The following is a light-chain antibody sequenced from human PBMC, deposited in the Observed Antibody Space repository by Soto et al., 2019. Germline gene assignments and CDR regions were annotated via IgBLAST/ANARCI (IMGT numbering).Light chain of an antibody. Sequence: QSVLTQPASVSGSPGQSITISCSGTSSDVGGYDSVSWYQHHPGKVPKLIIFDVDKWPSGVPDRFSGFKSGNTASLTVSGLRAEDEADYYCSSYAGSNTFVFGTGTKVTVL. CDR3: SSYAGSNTFV. CDR2: DVD. V-gene: IGLV2-8*01. CDR1: SSDVGGYDS. J-gene: IGLJ1*01.